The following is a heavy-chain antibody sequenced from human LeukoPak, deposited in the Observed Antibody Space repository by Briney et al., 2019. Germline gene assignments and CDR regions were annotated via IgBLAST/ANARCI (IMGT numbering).Heavy chain of an antibody. CDR1: GFTFSSYG. D-gene: IGHD2-15*01. Sequence: PGGSLRLSCAASGFTFSSYGMHWVRQAPGKGLEWVAVISYDGSNKYYADSVKGRFTISRDNSKNTLYLQMNSLRAEDTAVYYCAKCHPEWRFIMDVWGKGTTVTVSS. V-gene: IGHV3-30*18. CDR3: AKCHPEWRFIMDV. CDR2: ISYDGSNK. J-gene: IGHJ6*03.